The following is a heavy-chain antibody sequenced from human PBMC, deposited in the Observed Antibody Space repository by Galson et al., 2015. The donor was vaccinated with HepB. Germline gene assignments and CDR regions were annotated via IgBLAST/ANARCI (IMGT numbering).Heavy chain of an antibody. CDR1: GFTFSSFG. V-gene: IGHV3-30*18. Sequence: SLRLSCAASGFTFSSFGMHWVRRAPGKGLEWVAVISYDGSNEYYADSVKGRFTISRDNSKNTLYLQMISLRAEDTAVYYCAKDGEVGPTIWYYYYYMDVWGKGTTVTVSS. J-gene: IGHJ6*03. CDR3: AKDGEVGPTIWYYYYYMDV. D-gene: IGHD1-26*01. CDR2: ISYDGSNE.